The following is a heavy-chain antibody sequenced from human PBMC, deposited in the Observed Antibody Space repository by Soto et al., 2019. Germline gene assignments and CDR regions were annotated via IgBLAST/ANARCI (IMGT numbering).Heavy chain of an antibody. CDR3: ARHHVRGRTRAGAADF. CDR1: GKSLSGYY. D-gene: IGHD1-26*01. J-gene: IGHJ4*02. CDR2: INHSGNT. Sequence: QVQLQQWGAGLLKPSETLSLTCAVYGKSLSGYYWSWIRQPPGNALEWIGEINHSGNTNYNPSLKRRVTISVDTSKNQLFLNLSSVTAADTAMYYCARHHVRGRTRAGAADFWGQGTLVTVSS. V-gene: IGHV4-34*01.